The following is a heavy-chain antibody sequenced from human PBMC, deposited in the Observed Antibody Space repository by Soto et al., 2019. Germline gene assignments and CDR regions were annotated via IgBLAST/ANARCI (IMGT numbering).Heavy chain of an antibody. CDR1: GGTFSGYA. D-gene: IGHD2-15*01. CDR2: IIPIFGTA. Sequence: QVQLVQSGAEVKKPGSSVTVSCKASGGTFSGYALSWVRQAPGQGLEWMGGIIPIFGTAIYAQKFQGSVTITADDSTTTAYMELSSLTSDDTAVYYCARGRYCSGVSCKAYYYGMDVWGQGTTVTVSS. J-gene: IGHJ6*02. V-gene: IGHV1-69*12. CDR3: ARGRYCSGVSCKAYYYGMDV.